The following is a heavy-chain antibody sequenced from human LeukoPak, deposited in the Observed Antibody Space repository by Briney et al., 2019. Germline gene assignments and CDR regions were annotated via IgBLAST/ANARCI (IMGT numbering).Heavy chain of an antibody. D-gene: IGHD5-18*01. CDR1: GGTFSSYA. Sequence: SVTVSCKASGGTFSSYAISWVRQAPGQGLEWMGGIIPIFGTANYAQKFQGRVTITTDESTSTAYMELSSLRSEDTAVYYCARSADAVDGYSYGYSDYYYMDVWGKGTTVTVSS. CDR2: IIPIFGTA. V-gene: IGHV1-69*05. CDR3: ARSADAVDGYSYGYSDYYYMDV. J-gene: IGHJ6*03.